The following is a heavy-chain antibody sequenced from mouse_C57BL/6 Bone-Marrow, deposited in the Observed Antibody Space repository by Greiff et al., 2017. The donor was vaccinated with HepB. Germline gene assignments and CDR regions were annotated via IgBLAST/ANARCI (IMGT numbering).Heavy chain of an antibody. Sequence: QVQLQQSGAELVKPGASVKLSCKASGYTFTSYWMHWVKQRPGQGLEWIGMIHPNSGSTNYNEKFKSKATLTVDKSSNTAYMQLSSLTSEDSAVYYCARRRGSSYDSYYAMDYWGQGTSVTVSS. CDR1: GYTFTSYW. D-gene: IGHD1-1*01. V-gene: IGHV1-64*01. J-gene: IGHJ4*01. CDR3: ARRRGSSYDSYYAMDY. CDR2: IHPNSGST.